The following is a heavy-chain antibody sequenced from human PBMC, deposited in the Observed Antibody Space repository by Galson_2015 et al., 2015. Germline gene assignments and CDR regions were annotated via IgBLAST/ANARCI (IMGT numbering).Heavy chain of an antibody. V-gene: IGHV4-59*11. J-gene: IGHJ3*01. CDR3: ARWGEHSPLPVLAFDV. CDR1: GASIKSHY. CDR2: IHHSGAA. Sequence: SETLSLTCTVSGASIKSHYWNWIRQSPGKGLEWIGYIHHSGAAKYSPSLKSRVTMSTDTSKSLFSLRLSSVAAADTAVYFCARWGEHSPLPVLAFDVWGRGTMITVSS. D-gene: IGHD1/OR15-1a*01.